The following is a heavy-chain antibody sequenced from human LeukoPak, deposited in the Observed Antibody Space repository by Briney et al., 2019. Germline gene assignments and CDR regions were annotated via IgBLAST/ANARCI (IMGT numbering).Heavy chain of an antibody. J-gene: IGHJ4*02. V-gene: IGHV4-61*02. CDR3: AREAPRPDY. Sequence: SETLSLTCTVSGGSISSGSYYWSWFRQPAGKGLEWIGRISSSGSTNYNPSLKSRVTISVDTSKNQLFLKLSSVTATDTAVYYCAREAPRPDYWGQGTLVIVSS. CDR1: GGSISSGSYY. CDR2: ISSSGST.